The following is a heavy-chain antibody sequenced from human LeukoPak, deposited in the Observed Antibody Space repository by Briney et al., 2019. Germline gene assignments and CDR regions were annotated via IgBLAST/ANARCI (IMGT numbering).Heavy chain of an antibody. V-gene: IGHV4-34*01. CDR1: GGSFSGYY. J-gene: IGHJ4*02. CDR2: INHSGST. CDR3: ATTFGYSYGSLDDY. Sequence: SETLSLTCAVYGGSFSGYYWSWIRQPPGKGLEWLGEINHSGSTNYNPSLKSRVTISVDTSKNQFSLKLSSVTAADTAVYYCATTFGYSYGSLDDYWGQGTLVTVSS. D-gene: IGHD5-18*01.